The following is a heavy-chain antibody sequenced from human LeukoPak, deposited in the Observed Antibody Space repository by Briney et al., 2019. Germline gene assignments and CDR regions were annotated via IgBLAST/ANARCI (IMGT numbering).Heavy chain of an antibody. D-gene: IGHD6-13*01. CDR3: ARAQYLTAPAGTFANS. CDR2: INPNSGAA. Sequence: ASVKVSCKASGYTFTDYFLHWVRRAPGQEFELMGWINPNSGAAHYTQNFQGRVTMTRDTSLSTAYLQLNSLTSDDAAMYYCARAQYLTAPAGTFANSWGQGTLVTVSS. CDR1: GYTFTDYF. V-gene: IGHV1-2*02. J-gene: IGHJ4*02.